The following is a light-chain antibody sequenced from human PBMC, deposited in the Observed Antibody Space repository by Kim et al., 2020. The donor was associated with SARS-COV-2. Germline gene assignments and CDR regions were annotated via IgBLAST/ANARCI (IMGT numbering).Light chain of an antibody. CDR2: DVS. CDR1: SSDVVTYSY. J-gene: IGLJ3*02. CDR3: SSYTTRDTLV. Sequence: QSALTQPASVSGSPGQSITISGTGTSSDVVTYSYVAWHQQHPGTAPKVLIYDVSERPSGVSERVSGSKSGNTASLTISGLQAEDEADYYCSSYTTRDTLVFGGGTQLTVL. V-gene: IGLV2-14*03.